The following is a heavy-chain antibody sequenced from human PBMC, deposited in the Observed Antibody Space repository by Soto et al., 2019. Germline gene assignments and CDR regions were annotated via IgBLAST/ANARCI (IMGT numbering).Heavy chain of an antibody. Sequence: GGSLRLSCAASGFTFSSYSMSWVRQAPGKGLEWVSGFRAGGDDETTYYADSVKGRFTISRDNSKNTLFLQMNSLRAEDTATYYCAKEVDSGSGSQYFDYWGQGTLVTVSS. CDR3: AKEVDSGSGSQYFDY. D-gene: IGHD3-10*01. CDR2: FRAGGDDETT. V-gene: IGHV3-23*01. CDR1: GFTFSSYS. J-gene: IGHJ4*02.